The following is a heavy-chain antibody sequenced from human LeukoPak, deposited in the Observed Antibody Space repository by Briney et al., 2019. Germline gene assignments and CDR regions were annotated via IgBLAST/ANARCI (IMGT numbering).Heavy chain of an antibody. CDR3: ARERRAPTPYYYYYMDG. Sequence: GGSLTLTCAASGCTFSSYWMSWVRRAPPGELQEVVNINQDGSEKNYKASVKGRFTISRDNAKNSLYLQMNSLRAEDTAVYYCARERRAPTPYYYYYMDGWGKGTTVSVSS. J-gene: IGHJ6*03. CDR2: INQDGSEK. V-gene: IGHV3-7*01. CDR1: GCTFSSYW.